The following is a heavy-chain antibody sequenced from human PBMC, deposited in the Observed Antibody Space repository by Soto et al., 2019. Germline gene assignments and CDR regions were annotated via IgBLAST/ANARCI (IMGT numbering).Heavy chain of an antibody. CDR1: GFSLSTSGEG. J-gene: IGHJ4*02. CDR2: IFWDDDK. V-gene: IGHV2-5*02. CDR3: AHTVYSSGWFEY. D-gene: IGHD6-19*01. Sequence: GSGPTLVNPTQTLTLTCTFSGFSLSTSGEGVGWIRQPPGKALEWLALIFWDDDKRYNSSLRSRLTITKATSKNQVVLTLTNMDPVDTATYYCAHTVYSSGWFEYWGQGTLVTVSS.